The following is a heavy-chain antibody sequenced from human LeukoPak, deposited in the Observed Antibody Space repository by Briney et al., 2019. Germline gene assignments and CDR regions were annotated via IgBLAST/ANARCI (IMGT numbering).Heavy chain of an antibody. D-gene: IGHD3-3*01. J-gene: IGHJ3*02. V-gene: IGHV3-23*01. CDR3: AAHPLGVVKSLDAFDI. CDR1: GFTFSSYA. Sequence: GGSLRLSCAASGFTFSSYAMSWVRQAPGKGLEWVSAISGSGGGTYYADSVKGRFTISRDNSKNTLYLQMNSLRAEDTAVYYCAAHPLGVVKSLDAFDIWGQGTMVTVSS. CDR2: ISGSGGGT.